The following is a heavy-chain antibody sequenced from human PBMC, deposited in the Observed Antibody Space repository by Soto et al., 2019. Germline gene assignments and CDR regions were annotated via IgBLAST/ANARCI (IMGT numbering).Heavy chain of an antibody. CDR2: VYYLGST. CDR1: GGSMSEYF. D-gene: IGHD3-10*01. V-gene: IGHV4-59*01. Sequence: PSETLSLTCSVSGGSMSEYFWSWIRQSPERGLEWIGYVYYLGSTDYNPSLKSRVTISVDTSKRQFSLRLSSVTAADAAIYYCARDGYDGSGSPYPAYWGPGTQVTVLL. CDR3: ARDGYDGSGSPYPAY. J-gene: IGHJ4*02.